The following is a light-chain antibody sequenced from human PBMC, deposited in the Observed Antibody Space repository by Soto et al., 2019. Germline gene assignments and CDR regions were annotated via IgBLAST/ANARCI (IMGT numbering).Light chain of an antibody. CDR3: QQYNNWPKT. CDR2: GAS. V-gene: IGKV3-15*01. J-gene: IGKJ1*01. CDR1: QSVSSN. Sequence: EIVRTQSPVTLSVSPGERATLSCRASQSVSSNLAWYQQKPGQAPRLLIYGASTRATGIPARFSGSGSGTEFTLTISSLQSEDFAVYYCQQYNNWPKTFGQGTKVDI.